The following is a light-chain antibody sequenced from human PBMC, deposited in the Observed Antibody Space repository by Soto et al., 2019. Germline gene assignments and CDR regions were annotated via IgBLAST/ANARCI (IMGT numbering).Light chain of an antibody. V-gene: IGLV2-14*01. CDR1: SSDVGDYKY. CDR3: SSYTTIFTYV. Sequence: QSVLTQPASVSGSPGQSITISCTGTSSDVGDYKYVSWYQQHPGKAPKLVISEVSNRPSGISNRFSGSKSGNTASLTISGLQAEDEADYYCSSYTTIFTYVFGPGTKVTVL. CDR2: EVS. J-gene: IGLJ1*01.